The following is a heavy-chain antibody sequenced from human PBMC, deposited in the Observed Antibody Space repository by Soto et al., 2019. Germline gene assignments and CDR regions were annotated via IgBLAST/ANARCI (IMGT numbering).Heavy chain of an antibody. CDR1: GFTFSSYA. D-gene: IGHD3-22*01. V-gene: IGHV3-30-3*01. CDR2: ISYDGSNK. Sequence: PGGSLRLSCAASGFTFSSYAMHWVRQAPGKGLEWVAVISYDGSNKYYADSVKGRFTISRDNSKNTLYLQMNSLRAEDTAVYYCARAPHYYDSSGNPYYFDYWGQGTLVTVSS. CDR3: ARAPHYYDSSGNPYYFDY. J-gene: IGHJ4*02.